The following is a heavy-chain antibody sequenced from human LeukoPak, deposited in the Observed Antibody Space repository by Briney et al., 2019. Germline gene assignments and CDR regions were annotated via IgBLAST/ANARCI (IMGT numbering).Heavy chain of an antibody. Sequence: GGSLRLSCAASGFTFSSYSMNWVRQAPGKGLGWVSSISSDSSYIYYADAVHGRFTVFRDNAKYSLYLQMNSLRAEDTAVYYCVRGSYGAYDYRGQGSLVTVSS. J-gene: IGHJ4*02. D-gene: IGHD4-17*01. CDR1: GFTFSSYS. CDR3: VRGSYGAYDY. CDR2: ISSDSSYI. V-gene: IGHV3-21*01.